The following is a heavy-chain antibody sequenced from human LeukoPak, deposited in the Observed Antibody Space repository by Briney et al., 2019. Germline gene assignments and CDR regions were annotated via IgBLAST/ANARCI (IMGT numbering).Heavy chain of an antibody. CDR1: GFTFSSYA. V-gene: IGHV3-23*01. D-gene: IGHD5-18*01. J-gene: IGHJ4*02. CDR3: ATPGYSYGNDDY. Sequence: GGSLRLSCAASGFTFSSYAMSWVRQAPGRGLEWVSAISGRGGSTYYADSVKGRFTISRDNSKNTLYLQMNSLRAEDTAVYYCATPGYSYGNDDYWGQGTLVTVSS. CDR2: ISGRGGST.